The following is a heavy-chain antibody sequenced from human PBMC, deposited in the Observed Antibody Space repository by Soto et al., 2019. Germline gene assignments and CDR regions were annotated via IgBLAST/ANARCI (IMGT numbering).Heavy chain of an antibody. J-gene: IGHJ6*02. CDR1: GGSFSSGDYY. CDR2: IYYTGST. V-gene: IGHV4-30-4*01. CDR3: ARIHFGDEPSYYYYGMDV. Sequence: PSETLSLTCTVSGGSFSSGDYYWSWVRQPPGKGLEWIGYIYYTGSTFNNSSLKSRVSISIDTSKTQFFLKLSSVTAADTAVYYCARIHFGDEPSYYYYGMDVWGQGTTVTVSS. D-gene: IGHD4-17*01.